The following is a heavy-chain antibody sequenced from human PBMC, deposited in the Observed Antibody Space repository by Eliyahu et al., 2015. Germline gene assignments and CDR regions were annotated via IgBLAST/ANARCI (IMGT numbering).Heavy chain of an antibody. CDR1: GGSISSYY. D-gene: IGHD6-13*01. CDR2: IYYSGST. CDR3: ARETPNSSSWYSGFDI. V-gene: IGHV4-59*01. Sequence: QVQLQESGPGLVKPSETLSLTCXVSGGSISSYYWSWIRQPPGKGLEWIGYIYYSGSTNYNPSLKSRVTISVDTSKNQFSLKLSSVTAADTAVYYCARETPNSSSWYSGFDIWGQGTMVTVSS. J-gene: IGHJ3*02.